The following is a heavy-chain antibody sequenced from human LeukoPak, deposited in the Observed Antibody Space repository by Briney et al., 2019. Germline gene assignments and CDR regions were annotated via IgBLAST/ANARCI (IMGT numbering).Heavy chain of an antibody. Sequence: QTGGSLRLSCAASGFTFSDYYMSWIRQAPGKGLEWVAFIRYDGSNKYYADSVKGRFTISRDNSKNTLYLQMNSLRAEDTAVYYCAKAYCSSTSCYIDYWGQGTLVTVSS. CDR2: IRYDGSNK. CDR1: GFTFSDYY. CDR3: AKAYCSSTSCYIDY. V-gene: IGHV3-30*02. J-gene: IGHJ4*02. D-gene: IGHD2-2*01.